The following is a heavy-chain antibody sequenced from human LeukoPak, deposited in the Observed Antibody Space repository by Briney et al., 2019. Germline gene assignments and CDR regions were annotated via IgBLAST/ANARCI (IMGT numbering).Heavy chain of an antibody. Sequence: GSLRLSCAASGITFSSYAMHWVRQAPGKGLEWVAVISYDGSNKYYADSVKGRFTISRDNSKNTLYLQMNSLRAEDTAVYYCATQYYYGSGSYHQPPDYWGQGTLVTVSS. V-gene: IGHV3-30*04. CDR3: ATQYYYGSGSYHQPPDY. J-gene: IGHJ4*02. CDR1: GITFSSYA. D-gene: IGHD3-10*01. CDR2: ISYDGSNK.